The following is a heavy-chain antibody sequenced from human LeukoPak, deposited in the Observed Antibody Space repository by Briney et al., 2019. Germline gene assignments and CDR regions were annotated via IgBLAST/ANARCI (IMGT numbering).Heavy chain of an antibody. CDR3: ATRPTYGDYDY. J-gene: IGHJ4*02. CDR2: FDPEDGET. D-gene: IGHD4-17*01. V-gene: IGHV1-24*01. CDR1: GYTFTSYY. Sequence: ASVKVSCKASGYTFTSYYMHWVRQAPGKGLEWMGGFDPEDGETIYAQKFQGRVTMTEDTSTDTAYMELSSLRSEDTAVYYCATRPTYGDYDYWGQGTLVTVSS.